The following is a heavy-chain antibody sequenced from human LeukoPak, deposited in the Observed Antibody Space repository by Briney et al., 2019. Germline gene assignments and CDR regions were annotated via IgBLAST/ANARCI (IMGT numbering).Heavy chain of an antibody. D-gene: IGHD5-18*01. Sequence: GGSLRLSCAASGFTFSSYAMSWVRQAPGKGLDWVSVISGSAHKIRYADSVKGRFTISRDNSENIVYLQMNNLRAEDTAVYYCAGRVTGYSSGYVYWGQGTLVTVSS. J-gene: IGHJ4*02. CDR2: ISGSAHKI. CDR1: GFTFSSYA. V-gene: IGHV3-23*01. CDR3: AGRVTGYSSGYVY.